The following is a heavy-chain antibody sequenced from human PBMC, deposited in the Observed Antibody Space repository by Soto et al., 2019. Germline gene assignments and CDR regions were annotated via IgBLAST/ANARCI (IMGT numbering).Heavy chain of an antibody. D-gene: IGHD3-22*01. CDR3: AFLSRYSSGYYYLDY. Sequence: QVQLQESGPGLVKPSQTLSLTCTVSGGSISSGGYYWSWIRQHPGKGLEWIGYIYYSGSTYYNPSLKSRVTISVDTSKNQFSLKLSSVTAADTAVYYGAFLSRYSSGYYYLDYWGQGTLVTVSS. CDR1: GGSISSGGYY. CDR2: IYYSGST. V-gene: IGHV4-31*03. J-gene: IGHJ4*02.